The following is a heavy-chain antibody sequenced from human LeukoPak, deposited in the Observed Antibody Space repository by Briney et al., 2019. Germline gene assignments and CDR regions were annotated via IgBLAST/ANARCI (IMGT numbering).Heavy chain of an antibody. J-gene: IGHJ4*02. D-gene: IGHD3-10*01. CDR2: ISSSGGTI. CDR3: ARVDSFVRGVRD. V-gene: IGHV3-11*01. Sequence: KPGGYLRLSCAASGFTFSDYYMTWIRQAPGKGLEWVSYISSSGGTIYYADSVKGRFTISRDNAKNSLYLQMNSLRAEDTAVHYCARVDSFVRGVRDWGQGTLVTVSS. CDR1: GFTFSDYY.